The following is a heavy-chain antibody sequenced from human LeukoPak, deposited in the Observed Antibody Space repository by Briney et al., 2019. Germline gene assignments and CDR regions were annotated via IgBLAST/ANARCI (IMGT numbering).Heavy chain of an antibody. J-gene: IGHJ3*01. CDR3: AKRGGTTRGAFDL. CDR2: ILYSGDT. CDR1: GGSLNIYNSY. Sequence: SETLSLTCTVSGGSLNIYNSYCNWIRQSPGKGLEWIGSILYSGDTYYIPSLKGRVTISADRSKNQISLSLSSVTAADSAVYYCAKRGGTTRGAFDLWGQGTIVTVSS. D-gene: IGHD1-14*01. V-gene: IGHV4-39*01.